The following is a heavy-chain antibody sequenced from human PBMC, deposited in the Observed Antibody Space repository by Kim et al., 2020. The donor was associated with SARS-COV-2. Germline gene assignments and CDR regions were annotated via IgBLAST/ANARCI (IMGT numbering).Heavy chain of an antibody. J-gene: IGHJ6*02. D-gene: IGHD3-22*01. CDR2: IWYDGSNK. V-gene: IGHV3-33*01. CDR1: GFTFSSYG. CDR3: ARDLADYYDSSGYNYYYYGMDV. Sequence: GGSLRLSCAASGFTFSSYGMHWVRQAPGKGLEWVAVIWYDGSNKYYADSVKGRFTISRDNSKNTLYLQMNSLRAEDTAVYYCARDLADYYDSSGYNYYYYGMDVWGQGTTVTVSS.